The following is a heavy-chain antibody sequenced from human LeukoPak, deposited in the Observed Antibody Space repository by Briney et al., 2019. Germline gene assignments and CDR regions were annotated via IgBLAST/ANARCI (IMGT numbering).Heavy chain of an antibody. CDR2: INHSGST. Sequence: PSETLSLTCAVYGGSFSGYYWSWIRQPPGKGLEWIGEINHSGSTNYNPSLKSRVTISVDTSKNQFSLKLSSVTAADTAVYYCARGTRTRITMIVVVRNRNDAFDIWSQGTMVTVSS. CDR1: GGSFSGYY. D-gene: IGHD3-22*01. CDR3: ARGTRTRITMIVVVRNRNDAFDI. J-gene: IGHJ3*02. V-gene: IGHV4-34*01.